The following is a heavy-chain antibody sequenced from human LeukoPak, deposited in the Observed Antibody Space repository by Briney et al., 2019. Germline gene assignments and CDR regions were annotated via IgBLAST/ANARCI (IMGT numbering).Heavy chain of an antibody. Sequence: SVNVSCRPSGYTFTSYCISGVRQPPAQGLEWVGWISAYKGNKNFAQKLQGRVNMTTDTSTSTAYMELSSLRSDDTAVYYCARDTRTYYYGSGKDYWGQGTLVTVSS. CDR2: ISAYKGNK. CDR1: GYTFTSYC. V-gene: IGHV1-18*01. D-gene: IGHD3-10*01. J-gene: IGHJ4*02. CDR3: ARDTRTYYYGSGKDY.